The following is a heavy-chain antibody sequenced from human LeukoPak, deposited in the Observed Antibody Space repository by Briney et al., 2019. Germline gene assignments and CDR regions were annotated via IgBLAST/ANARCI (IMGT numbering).Heavy chain of an antibody. J-gene: IGHJ4*02. CDR2: ISGSGGST. V-gene: IGHV3-23*01. CDR1: GFTFSSYA. Sequence: LGGSLRLSCTPSGFTFSSYAMSWVRQAPGKGLEWVSAISGSGGSTYYADSVKGRFTISRDNSKNTLYLQMNSLRAEDTAVYYCAKVSNFWSGYYPYYFDYWGQGTLVTVSS. CDR3: AKVSNFWSGYYPYYFDY. D-gene: IGHD3-3*01.